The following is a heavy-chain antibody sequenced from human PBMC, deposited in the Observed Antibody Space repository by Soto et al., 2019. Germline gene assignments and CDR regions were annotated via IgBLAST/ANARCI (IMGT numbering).Heavy chain of an antibody. CDR2: VSGGGGGT. V-gene: IGHV3-23*01. D-gene: IGHD3-10*01. CDR1: GFTFSSYV. Sequence: EVQLLESGGGLVQPGGSLRLSCAASGFTFSSYVMSWVRQAPGKGLEWVSTVSGGGGGTYHADSVKGRFTISRDNSKSTLYLQMNSLRAEDTAVYYCAKTGSAWKLTDAFDIWGQGTMVTVSS. J-gene: IGHJ3*02. CDR3: AKTGSAWKLTDAFDI.